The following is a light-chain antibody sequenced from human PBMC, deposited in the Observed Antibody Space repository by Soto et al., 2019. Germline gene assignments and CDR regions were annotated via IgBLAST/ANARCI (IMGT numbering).Light chain of an antibody. CDR3: QQANSFPLT. CDR1: QDISSW. V-gene: IGKV1-12*01. Sequence: DIQMTQSPSFVSASVGDRVTITCRASQDISSWLVWYQQKPGKAPKLLIHATSGLQSVVPSRFSGSGSGTDFTLTISNLQSEDFVTYYCQQANSFPLTFGGGTKVEIK. J-gene: IGKJ4*01. CDR2: ATS.